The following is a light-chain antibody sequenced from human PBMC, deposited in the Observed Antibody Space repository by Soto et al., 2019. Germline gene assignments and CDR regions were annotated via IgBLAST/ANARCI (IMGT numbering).Light chain of an antibody. J-gene: IGLJ2*01. V-gene: IGLV2-23*01. CDR1: SSDVGSYNL. Sequence: QSALTQPASVSGSPGQSITLSCTGTSSDVGSYNLVSWYQHHPGKAPKFIIYEDNKRPSGVSNRFSGSKSGNTASLTISGLQAEDEADYYCCAFVRSNALLFGGGTQLTVL. CDR2: EDN. CDR3: CAFVRSNALL.